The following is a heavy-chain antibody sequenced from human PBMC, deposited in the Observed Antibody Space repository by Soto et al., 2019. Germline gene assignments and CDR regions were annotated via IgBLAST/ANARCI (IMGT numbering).Heavy chain of an antibody. D-gene: IGHD3-16*01. CDR2: IYYSGST. Sequence: SETLSLTCTASGGSISSSSYYWGWIRQPPGKGLEWIGSIYYSGSTYYNPSLKSRVAISVDTSKNQFSLKLSSVTAADTAVYYCARHRGGIVDYAYYMDVWGKGTTVTVSS. V-gene: IGHV4-39*01. J-gene: IGHJ6*03. CDR3: ARHRGGIVDYAYYMDV. CDR1: GGSISSSSYY.